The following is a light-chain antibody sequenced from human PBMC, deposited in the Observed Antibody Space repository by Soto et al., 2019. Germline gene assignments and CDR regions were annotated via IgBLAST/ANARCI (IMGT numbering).Light chain of an antibody. CDR1: SSDVGGYNY. J-gene: IGLJ2*01. V-gene: IGLV2-8*01. Sequence: QSALTQPPSASGSPGQSVTISCTGTSSDVGGYNYVSWYQQHPGKAPKLMIYEVSKRPSGVPDRLAGSKSGNTASLTVSGLQVEDEADYYCASYTGSDTLVFGGGTKLTVL. CDR2: EVS. CDR3: ASYTGSDTLV.